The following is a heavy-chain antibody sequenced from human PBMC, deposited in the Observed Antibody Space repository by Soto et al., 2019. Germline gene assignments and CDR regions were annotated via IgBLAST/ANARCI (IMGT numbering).Heavy chain of an antibody. V-gene: IGHV4-4*02. CDR1: GGSISSSNW. CDR3: ASRTNIVVVPAAIDYYYYGMDV. Sequence: PSETLSLTCAVSGGSISSSNWWSWVRQPPGKGLEWIGEIYHSGSTNYNPSLKSRVTISVDKSKNQFSLKLSSVTAADTAVYYCASRTNIVVVPAAIDYYYYGMDVWGQGTTVTVS. D-gene: IGHD2-2*02. CDR2: IYHSGST. J-gene: IGHJ6*02.